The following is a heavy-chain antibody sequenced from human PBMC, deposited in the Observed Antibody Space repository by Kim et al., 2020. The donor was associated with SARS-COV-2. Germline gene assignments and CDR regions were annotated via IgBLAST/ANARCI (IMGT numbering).Heavy chain of an antibody. CDR2: IIPILGIA. Sequence: SVKVSCKASGGTFSSYAISWVRQAPGQGLEWMGRIIPILGIANYAQKFQGRVTITADKSTSTAYMELSSLRSEDTAVYYCARDILTGRDAFDIWGQGTMVTVSS. D-gene: IGHD3-9*01. V-gene: IGHV1-69*04. CDR1: GGTFSSYA. CDR3: ARDILTGRDAFDI. J-gene: IGHJ3*02.